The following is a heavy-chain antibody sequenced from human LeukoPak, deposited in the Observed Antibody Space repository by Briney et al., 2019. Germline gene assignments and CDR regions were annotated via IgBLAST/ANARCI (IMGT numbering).Heavy chain of an antibody. CDR3: AKDGQRAGNYYYYYMDV. Sequence: GGALRLSCAASGFTFSSYAMSWVRQAPGKGLEGVSAISGSGGSTYYADSVKGRFTISRDNSKNTLYLQMNSLRAEDTAVYYCAKDGQRAGNYYYYYMDVWGKGTTVTVSS. J-gene: IGHJ6*03. CDR2: ISGSGGST. CDR1: GFTFSSYA. V-gene: IGHV3-23*01.